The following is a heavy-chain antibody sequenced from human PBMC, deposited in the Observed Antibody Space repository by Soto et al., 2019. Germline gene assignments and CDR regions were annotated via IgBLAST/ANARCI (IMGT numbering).Heavy chain of an antibody. CDR2: INHSGST. CDR3: ARGLRGYCSGGSCYSFGCYYYGMDV. V-gene: IGHV4-34*01. J-gene: IGHJ6*02. CDR1: GGSFSGYY. Sequence: PSETLSLTCAVYGGSFSGYYWSWIRQPPGKGLEWIGEINHSGSTNYNPSLKSRVTISVDTSKNQFSLKLSSVTAADTAVYYCARGLRGYCSGGSCYSFGCYYYGMDVWGQGTTVTVSS. D-gene: IGHD2-15*01.